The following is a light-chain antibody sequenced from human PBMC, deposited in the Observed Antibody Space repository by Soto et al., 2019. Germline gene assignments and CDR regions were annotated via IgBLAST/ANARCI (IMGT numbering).Light chain of an antibody. J-gene: IGKJ2*03. CDR3: QQYYSSPYS. CDR1: QNILHSSNKKNY. V-gene: IGKV4-1*01. CDR2: WAS. Sequence: DIVMTQSPDSLAVSLGERATINCKSSQNILHSSNKKNYLAWYQQKPGQPPKKLIYWASTRESGVPDRFSGSGVGKGFTLTISSLQAEDVAVYYCQQYYSSPYSFGQGTKLEIK.